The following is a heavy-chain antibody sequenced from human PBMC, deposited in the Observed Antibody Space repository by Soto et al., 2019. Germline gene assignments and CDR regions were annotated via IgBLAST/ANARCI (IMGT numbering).Heavy chain of an antibody. CDR3: AREGCIAAAGTNYGMDV. CDR1: GDSVSSNSAA. J-gene: IGHJ6*02. D-gene: IGHD6-13*01. Sequence: LTCAISGDSVSSNSAAWNWIRQSPSRGLEWLGRTYYRSKWYNDYAVSVKSRITINPDTSKNQFSLRLNSVTPEDTAVYYCAREGCIAAAGTNYGMDVWGQGTTVTVSS. CDR2: TYYRSKWYN. V-gene: IGHV6-1*01.